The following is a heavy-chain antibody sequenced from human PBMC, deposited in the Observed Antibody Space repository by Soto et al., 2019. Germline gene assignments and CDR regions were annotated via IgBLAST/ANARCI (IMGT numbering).Heavy chain of an antibody. CDR3: AKDIQLWPKKDYYYYYGMDV. V-gene: IGHV3-30*18. D-gene: IGHD5-18*01. Sequence: QVQLVESGGGVVQPGRSLRLSCAASGFTFSSYGMHWVRQAPGKGLEWVAVISYDGSNKYYADSVKGRFTISRDNSKNTLYLQMNSLGAEDTAVYYCAKDIQLWPKKDYYYYYGMDVWGQGTTVTVSS. CDR2: ISYDGSNK. J-gene: IGHJ6*02. CDR1: GFTFSSYG.